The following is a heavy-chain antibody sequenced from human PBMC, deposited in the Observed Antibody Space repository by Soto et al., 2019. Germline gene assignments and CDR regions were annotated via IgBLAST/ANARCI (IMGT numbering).Heavy chain of an antibody. V-gene: IGHV4-4*07. CDR2: IYTSGST. D-gene: IGHD2-21*01. CDR3: ARGGVRNYYYYGMDV. J-gene: IGHJ6*02. CDR1: CGSISSYY. Sequence: PSETLSLTCTVSCGSISSYYWSWIRQPAGKGLEWIGRIYTSGSTNYNPSLKSRVTMSVDTSKNQFSLKLSSVTAADTAVYYCARGGVRNYYYYGMDVWGQGTTVTVSS.